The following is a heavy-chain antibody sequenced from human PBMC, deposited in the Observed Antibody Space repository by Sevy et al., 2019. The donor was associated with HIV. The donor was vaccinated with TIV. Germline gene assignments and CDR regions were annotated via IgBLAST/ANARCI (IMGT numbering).Heavy chain of an antibody. CDR1: GGTFSSSA. V-gene: IGHV1-69*13. Sequence: ASVKVSCKASGGTFSSSAISWVRQAPGQGPEWMGEIFPIFGTAKYAQKFQGRVTISADESTSTAYMELSSLRSEDTAVYFCASGLAVYVDFWGQGTLVTVSS. CDR2: IFPIFGTA. CDR3: ASGLAVYVDF. J-gene: IGHJ4*02. D-gene: IGHD2-8*01.